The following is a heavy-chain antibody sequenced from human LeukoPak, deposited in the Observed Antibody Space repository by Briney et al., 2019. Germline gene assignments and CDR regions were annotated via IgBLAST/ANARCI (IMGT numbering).Heavy chain of an antibody. V-gene: IGHV3-23*01. CDR2: ISGSGGST. J-gene: IGHJ6*03. D-gene: IGHD6-13*01. CDR1: GFTFSSYA. Sequence: PGGSLRLSCAASGFTFSSYAMSWVRQAPGKGLECVSPISGSGGSTSYADSVKGRFTISRDNSKNTLFLQMNGLRADDTAIYYCAKLGAAGGTYYMDVWGEGTTVTVSS. CDR3: AKLGAAGGTYYMDV.